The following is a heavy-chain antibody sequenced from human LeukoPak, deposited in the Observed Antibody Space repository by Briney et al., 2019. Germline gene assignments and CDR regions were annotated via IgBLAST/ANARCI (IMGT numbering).Heavy chain of an antibody. Sequence: SETLSLTCTVSGGSISSSSYYWGWIRQPPGKGLEWIGSIYYSGSTYYNPSLKSRVTISVDTSKNQFSLKLSSVTAADTAVYYCARSVRDPRRGRVCLVFDYWGQGTLVTVSS. CDR3: ARSVRDPRRGRVCLVFDY. CDR1: GGSISSSSYY. D-gene: IGHD2-8*02. V-gene: IGHV4-39*01. CDR2: IYYSGST. J-gene: IGHJ4*02.